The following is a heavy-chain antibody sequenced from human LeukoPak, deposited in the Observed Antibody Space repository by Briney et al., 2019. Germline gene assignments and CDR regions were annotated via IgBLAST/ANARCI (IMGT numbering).Heavy chain of an antibody. D-gene: IGHD4/OR15-4a*01. V-gene: IGHV4-61*02. J-gene: IGHJ4*02. Sequence: PSQTLSLTCTVSGGSISSGSYYWSWIRQPAGKGLEWIGRIYTSGSTNYNPSLKSRVTISVDTSRNQFSLKLSSVTAADTAVYYCAREGPLTGFDYWGQGTLVTVSS. CDR1: GGSISSGSYY. CDR3: AREGPLTGFDY. CDR2: IYTSGST.